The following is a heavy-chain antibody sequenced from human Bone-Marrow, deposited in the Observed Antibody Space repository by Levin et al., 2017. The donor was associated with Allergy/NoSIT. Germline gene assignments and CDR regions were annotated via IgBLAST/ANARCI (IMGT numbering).Heavy chain of an antibody. CDR1: GGSISSDVFH. V-gene: IGHV4-61*02. D-gene: IGHD3-16*01. J-gene: IGHJ3*02. Sequence: PSETLSLTCTVSGGSISSDVFHWNWIRQPAGKELEWIGRVYISGSTNYNPSLDSRPTMSVDTSKNQFSLTLTSATAADTAVYYCARTRQGGMRSFDIWGQGRLVTVSS. CDR2: VYISGST. CDR3: ARTRQGGMRSFDI.